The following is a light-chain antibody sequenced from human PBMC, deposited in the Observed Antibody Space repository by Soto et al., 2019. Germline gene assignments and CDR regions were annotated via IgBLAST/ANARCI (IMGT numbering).Light chain of an antibody. J-gene: IGKJ1*01. V-gene: IGKV3-20*01. CDR2: AAS. CDR1: QSVSSSY. Sequence: EIVLTQSPGTLSLSPGERVTLSCRASQSVSSSYLAWYQQKPGQAPRLLIYAASSRATGLPDRFSGSGSGTDFTLTISRLEPEDFAVYYCQQYGSSPPTFGQGTKVEIK. CDR3: QQYGSSPPT.